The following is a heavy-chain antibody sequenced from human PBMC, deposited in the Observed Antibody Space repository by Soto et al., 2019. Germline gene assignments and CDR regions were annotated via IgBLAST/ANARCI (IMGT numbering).Heavy chain of an antibody. Sequence: RLSCAASGFTFSSYSMNWVRQAPGKGLEWVSYISSRSGTIFYADSVKGRFTLSRDNSKNSMYLQMNSLRAEDTAVYYCAREVDRALVGSPHYFDYWGQGTLVTVSS. D-gene: IGHD5-18*01. V-gene: IGHV3-48*04. J-gene: IGHJ4*01. CDR3: AREVDRALVGSPHYFDY. CDR2: ISSRSGTI. CDR1: GFTFSSYS.